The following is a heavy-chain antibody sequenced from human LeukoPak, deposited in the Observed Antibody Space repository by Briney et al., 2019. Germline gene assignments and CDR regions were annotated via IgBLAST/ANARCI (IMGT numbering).Heavy chain of an antibody. Sequence: ETLSLTCTVSGASISSSSYYWGWVRQPPVKGLECVSLISGNGGATYYADSVKGRFTISRDNSKSTLFLQMNSLRADDTAVYYCAKGSGSPYYFDYWGQGTLVTVSS. CDR3: AKGSGSPYYFDY. J-gene: IGHJ4*02. D-gene: IGHD3-10*01. V-gene: IGHV3-23*01. CDR1: GASISSSSYY. CDR2: ISGNGGAT.